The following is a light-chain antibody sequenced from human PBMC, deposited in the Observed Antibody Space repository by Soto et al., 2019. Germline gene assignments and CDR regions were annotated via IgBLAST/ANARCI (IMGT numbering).Light chain of an antibody. J-gene: IGKJ1*01. V-gene: IGKV1-5*03. CDR1: QSISSW. Sequence: DIQMTQSPSTLSASIGDRVTITCRASQSISSWLAWYQQKPGKAPKLLIYKASNLESGVPSRFSGSGSGTEFTLTISSLQPDDFATYYCQQYNIYSTFGQGTKVEIK. CDR2: KAS. CDR3: QQYNIYST.